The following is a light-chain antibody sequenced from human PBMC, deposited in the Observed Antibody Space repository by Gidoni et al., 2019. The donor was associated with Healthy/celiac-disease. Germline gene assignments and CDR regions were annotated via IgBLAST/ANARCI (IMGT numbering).Light chain of an antibody. CDR2: GAS. V-gene: IGKV3-20*01. Sequence: DIVSTQSPGPLSLSPGERATLSCRASQSVSSNYFAWSQQKPGQAPRLPIYGASSSATGIPVRLSGSGSGTDFTLTISRLEPEDFTEYDCQKYGGSPRTFGQGTKVEIK. J-gene: IGKJ1*01. CDR3: QKYGGSPRT. CDR1: QSVSSNY.